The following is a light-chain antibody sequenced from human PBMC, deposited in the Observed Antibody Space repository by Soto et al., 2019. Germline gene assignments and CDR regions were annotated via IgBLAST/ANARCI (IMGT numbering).Light chain of an antibody. J-gene: IGKJ1*01. Sequence: EIVLTQSPATLSLSPGXRATLSCGASQSVSSSYLAWYQQKPGLAPRLLIFGTSNRAPGIPDRFSGSGSGTDFTLTISRLEPDDFAVYYCQHYGDSSWTFGQGTKVDIK. CDR1: QSVSSSY. CDR2: GTS. CDR3: QHYGDSSWT. V-gene: IGKV3D-20*01.